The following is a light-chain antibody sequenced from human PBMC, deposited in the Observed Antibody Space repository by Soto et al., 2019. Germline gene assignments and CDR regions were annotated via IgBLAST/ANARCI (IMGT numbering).Light chain of an antibody. V-gene: IGLV1-44*01. Sequence: QSVLTQPPSASGTPGQRVTISCSGSSSNIGSNTVNWYQQLPGTAPKVLIYSNNQRPSGVPDRFSGSKSGTSASLAISGLQSEDEADYYCAGWDDSLNGMVFGGGTKVTVL. CDR2: SNN. CDR1: SSNIGSNT. CDR3: AGWDDSLNGMV. J-gene: IGLJ2*01.